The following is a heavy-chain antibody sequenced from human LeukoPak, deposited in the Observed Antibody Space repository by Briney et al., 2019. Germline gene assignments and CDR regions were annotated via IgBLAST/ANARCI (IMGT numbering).Heavy chain of an antibody. CDR2: MNPDSGKK. CDR1: GYMLTSYD. D-gene: IGHD3-10*01. J-gene: IGHJ4*02. Sequence: ASVKVSCKASGYMLTSYDINWVRQATGQGLEWMGWMNPDSGKKGQAQKFQGRITMTRNTSISTAYMELSSLGPEDTAVYYCAKYKGGDYIDSGKRYYLDHWGQGTPVTVSS. CDR3: AKYKGGDYIDSGKRYYLDH. V-gene: IGHV1-8*01.